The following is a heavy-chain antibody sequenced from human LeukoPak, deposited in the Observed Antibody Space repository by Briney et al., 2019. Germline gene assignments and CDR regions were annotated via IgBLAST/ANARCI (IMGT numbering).Heavy chain of an antibody. J-gene: IGHJ4*02. CDR1: GFSFSNYW. V-gene: IGHV3-74*01. Sequence: PGGSLRLSCAASGFSFSNYWMHWVRQAPGKGLVWVTRMNSDGSATYCADSVQGRFTISRDNAKNTLYLQMNSLRAEDTAMYFCAKGPNYFDSWGQGTLVTVSS. CDR2: MNSDGSAT. CDR3: AKGPNYFDS.